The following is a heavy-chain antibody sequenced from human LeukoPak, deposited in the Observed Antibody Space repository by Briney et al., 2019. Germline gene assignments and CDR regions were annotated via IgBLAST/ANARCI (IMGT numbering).Heavy chain of an antibody. CDR2: ISSGSNHI. CDR3: ARDVPGKN. V-gene: IGHV3-21*01. CDR1: RFNFTRFT. J-gene: IGHJ4*02. Sequence: VWSLRLSCVSSRFNFTRFTLNWVRQTPSKGPELVSYISSGSNHIKYVDSVKGRFTISRDDAKNSLYLQMNSLRAEDTAVYYCARDVPGKNWGQGTLVTVSS.